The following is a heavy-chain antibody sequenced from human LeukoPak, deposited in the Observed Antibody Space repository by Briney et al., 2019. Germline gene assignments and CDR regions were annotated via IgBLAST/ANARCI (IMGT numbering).Heavy chain of an antibody. CDR2: IYYGGST. CDR1: GGSISSSSYY. D-gene: IGHD4-17*01. J-gene: IGHJ4*02. CDR3: ARGDYRNAHDY. Sequence: SETLSLTCTVSGGSISSSSYYWGWIRQPPGKGLEWIGSIYYGGSTYYNPSLKSRVTISVDTSKNQFSLKLSSVTAADTAVYYCARGDYRNAHDYWGQGTLVTVSS. V-gene: IGHV4-39*07.